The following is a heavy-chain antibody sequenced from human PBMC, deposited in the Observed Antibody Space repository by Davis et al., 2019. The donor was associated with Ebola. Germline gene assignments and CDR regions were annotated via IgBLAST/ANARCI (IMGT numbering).Heavy chain of an antibody. Sequence: GESLKISCAASEFIVSSNYMSWVRQAPGKGLEWVSVIYGGGNTYYADSVKGRFTISRDNSKNTVYLQMNSLRADDTAVYYCARGGNLGWGYYYGMDVWGKGTTVTVSS. CDR2: IYGGGNT. CDR1: EFIVSSNY. V-gene: IGHV3-53*01. CDR3: ARGGNLGWGYYYGMDV. J-gene: IGHJ6*04. D-gene: IGHD3/OR15-3a*01.